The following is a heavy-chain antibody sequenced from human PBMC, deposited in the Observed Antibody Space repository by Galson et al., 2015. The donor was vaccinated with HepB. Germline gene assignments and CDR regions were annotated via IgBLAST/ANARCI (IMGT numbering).Heavy chain of an antibody. Sequence: SLRLSCAASGFTFDDYTMHWVRQAPGKGLEWVSLISWDGGSTYYADSVKGRFTISRDNSKNSLYLQMNSLRTEDTALYYCAKDIDDGDGFDYWGQGTLVTVSS. CDR2: ISWDGGST. CDR1: GFTFDDYT. J-gene: IGHJ4*02. CDR3: AKDIDDGDGFDY. D-gene: IGHD4-17*01. V-gene: IGHV3-43*01.